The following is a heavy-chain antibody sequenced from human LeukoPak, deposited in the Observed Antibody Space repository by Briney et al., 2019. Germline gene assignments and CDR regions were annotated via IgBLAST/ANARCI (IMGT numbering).Heavy chain of an antibody. Sequence: ASVKVSCKASGYTFTSYGISWVRQAPGQGLEWMGWISAYNGNTNYAQKLQGRVTMTTDTSTSTAYMELRSLRSDDTAVYYCARANPYGSGSYYPPFDYRGQGTLVTVSS. V-gene: IGHV1-18*01. J-gene: IGHJ4*02. CDR3: ARANPYGSGSYYPPFDY. CDR2: ISAYNGNT. CDR1: GYTFTSYG. D-gene: IGHD3-10*01.